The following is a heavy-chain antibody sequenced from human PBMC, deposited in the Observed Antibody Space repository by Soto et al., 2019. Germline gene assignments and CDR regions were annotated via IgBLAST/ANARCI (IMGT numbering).Heavy chain of an antibody. CDR2: ISYDGSNK. CDR3: ARAYAGAYFDY. CDR1: GFTFSSYA. Sequence: LSCAASGFTFSSYAMHWVRQAPGKGLEWVAVISYDGSNKYYADSVKGRFTISRDNSKNTLYRQMNSLRAEDTALYYRARAYAGAYFDYWGQGTLVTVSS. V-gene: IGHV3-30-3*01. J-gene: IGHJ4*02. D-gene: IGHD3-16*01.